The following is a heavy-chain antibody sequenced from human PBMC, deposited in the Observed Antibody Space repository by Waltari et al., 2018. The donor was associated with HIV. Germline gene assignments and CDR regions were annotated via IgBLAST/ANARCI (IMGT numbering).Heavy chain of an antibody. CDR3: ARDINGGWGY. V-gene: IGHV3-48*01. J-gene: IGHJ4*02. CDR1: GLPFSNYT. CDR2: ISRSSSSI. D-gene: IGHD7-27*01. Sequence: EVQLVESGGGLVQPGGSLRLSWEASGLPFSNYTTNWVRQDPGKGLEWVSYISRSSSSIFYADSVKGRFTISRDNAKNSLYLQMNSLRVEDTAVYYCARDINGGWGYWGQGTLVTVAS.